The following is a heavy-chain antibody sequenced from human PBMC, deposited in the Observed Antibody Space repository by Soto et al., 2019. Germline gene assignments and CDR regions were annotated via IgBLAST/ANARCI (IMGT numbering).Heavy chain of an antibody. CDR3: ASVAYSCGWYGSDYFQH. CDR2: FDAEDGET. V-gene: IGHV1-24*01. J-gene: IGHJ1*01. Sequence: QVQLVQSGAEVKKPGASVKVSCKVSGYTLTELSMHWVRQAPGKGLEWMGGFDAEDGETIYAQKFQGRVTMTEDTATDTAYMELSSLRSEDTAVYYCASVAYSCGWYGSDYFQHWGQGTLVTVSS. CDR1: GYTLTELS. D-gene: IGHD6-19*01.